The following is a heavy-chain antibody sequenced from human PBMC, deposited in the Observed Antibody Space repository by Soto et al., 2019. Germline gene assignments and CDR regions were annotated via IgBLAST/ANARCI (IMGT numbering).Heavy chain of an antibody. CDR1: GFNFSDYY. Sequence: GGSLRLSCIGSGFNFSDYYLNWIRHTPGKGLEWVSSILTLESHKYYAASVLGRFSISRDNARRSVFLQMNNLRVEDTAIYFCATGLKDASNRPSFDSWGPGTAVTVSS. CDR3: ATGLKDASNRPSFDS. V-gene: IGHV3-11*01. CDR2: ILTLESHK. J-gene: IGHJ4*02. D-gene: IGHD2-2*01.